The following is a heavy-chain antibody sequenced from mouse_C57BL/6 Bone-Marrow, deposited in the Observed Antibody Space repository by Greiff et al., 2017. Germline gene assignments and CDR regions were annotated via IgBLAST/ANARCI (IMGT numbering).Heavy chain of an antibody. CDR2: INPNNGGT. V-gene: IGHV1-26*01. CDR1: GYTFTDYY. D-gene: IGHD2-1*01. J-gene: IGHJ2*01. CDR3: ASRDGNYLDY. Sequence: EVQLQQSGPELVKPGASVKISCKASGYTFTDYYMNWVKQSHGKSLEWIGDINPNNGGTSYNQKFKGKATLTVDKSSSTAYMGLRSLTSEDSAVYYCASRDGNYLDYWGQGTTLTVSS.